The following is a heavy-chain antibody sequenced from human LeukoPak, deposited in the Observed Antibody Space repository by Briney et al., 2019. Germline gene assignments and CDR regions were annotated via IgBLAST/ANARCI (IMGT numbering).Heavy chain of an antibody. D-gene: IGHD5-18*01. V-gene: IGHV3-48*04. CDR2: TSSSSSTI. CDR1: GFTFSSYS. CDR3: ASSGYSYGPAACYFDY. J-gene: IGHJ4*02. Sequence: GGSLRLSCAASGFTFSSYSMNWVRQAPGKGLEWVSYTSSSSSTIYYADSVKGRFSISRDNAKNSLYLQMNSLRAEDTAVYYCASSGYSYGPAACYFDYWGQGTLVTVSS.